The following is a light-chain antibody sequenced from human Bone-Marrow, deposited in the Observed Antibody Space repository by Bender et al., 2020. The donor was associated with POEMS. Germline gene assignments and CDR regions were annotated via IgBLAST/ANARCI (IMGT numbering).Light chain of an antibody. V-gene: IGLV3-25*03. CDR1: ALSKQY. J-gene: IGLJ2*01. CDR2: KDT. CDR3: QSWDRTTVV. Sequence: SYELTQPPSVSVSPGQTARITCSADALSKQYVYWYQQKPGQAPVILMYKDTERPSGIPERFSGSSSGTTATLTISEIQTEDEADYYCQSWDRTTVVFGGGTKLTVL.